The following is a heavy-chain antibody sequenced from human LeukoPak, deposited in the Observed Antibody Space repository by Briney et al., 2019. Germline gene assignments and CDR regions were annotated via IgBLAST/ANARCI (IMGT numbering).Heavy chain of an antibody. J-gene: IGHJ4*02. CDR2: ISSSSSYI. Sequence: GGSLRLSCAASGFTFGSYSMNWVRQAPGKGLEWVSSISSSSSYIYYADSVKGRFTISRDNAKNSLYLQMNSLRAEDTAVYYCARDGIAAAELDYWGQGTLVTVSS. CDR1: GFTFGSYS. CDR3: ARDGIAAAELDY. V-gene: IGHV3-21*01. D-gene: IGHD6-13*01.